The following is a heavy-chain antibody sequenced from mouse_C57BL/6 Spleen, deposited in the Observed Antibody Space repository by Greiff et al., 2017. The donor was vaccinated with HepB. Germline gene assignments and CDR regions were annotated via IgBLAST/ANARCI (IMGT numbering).Heavy chain of an antibody. V-gene: IGHV5-17*01. CDR2: ISSGSSTI. D-gene: IGHD1-1*01. J-gene: IGHJ4*01. Sequence: EVMLVESGGGLVKPGGSLKLSCAASGFTFSDYGMHWVRQAPEKGLEWVAYISSGSSTIYYADTVKGRFTISRDNAKNTLFLQMTSLRSEDTAMYYCARGVVATRGAMDYWGQGTSVTVSS. CDR1: GFTFSDYG. CDR3: ARGVVATRGAMDY.